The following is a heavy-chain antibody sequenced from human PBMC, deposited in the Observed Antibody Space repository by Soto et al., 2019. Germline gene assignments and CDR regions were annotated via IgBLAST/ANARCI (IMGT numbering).Heavy chain of an antibody. J-gene: IGHJ4*02. V-gene: IGHV4-34*01. D-gene: IGHD2-21*02. CDR2: THHSGST. Sequence: QAQLQQWGTGLLKPSETLSLTCAVYGGSLSGNYWGWIRQPPGKGLEWIGETHHSGSTAYNPSLKSRVTISVDTSRNQFYLKLHSVTAADTAVYYCARTTAAIHLNYWSQGTLVTVSS. CDR3: ARTTAAIHLNY. CDR1: GGSLSGNY.